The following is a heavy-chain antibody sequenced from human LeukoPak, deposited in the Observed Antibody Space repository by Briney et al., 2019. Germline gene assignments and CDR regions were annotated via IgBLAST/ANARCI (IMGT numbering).Heavy chain of an antibody. J-gene: IGHJ4*03. V-gene: IGHV4-59*08. CDR1: GGSISSYY. D-gene: IGHD6-13*01. CDR3: ARHAGADGSNWSYFDY. Sequence: SETLSLTCTVSGGSISSYYWSWIRQPPGKGLEWVGYIYYSGSTYYNPSLRSRLTILVDTSRNQFSLKLYSVTAADTAVYYCARHAGADGSNWSYFDYWGQGTTVTVSS. CDR2: IYYSGST.